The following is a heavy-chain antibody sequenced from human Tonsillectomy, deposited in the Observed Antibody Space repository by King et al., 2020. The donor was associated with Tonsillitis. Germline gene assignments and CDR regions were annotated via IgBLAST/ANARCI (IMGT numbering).Heavy chain of an antibody. CDR2: ISYDENNK. CDR1: GFTFSGYA. Sequence: VQLVESGKGLVQPGRSLRLSCAASGFTFSGYAMLWVRQAPGKGLEWVSVISYDENNKYYADSVKGRFTITRDNSKNTLYLQMNFLRTKDSAMYFCTRGGRGELLWYFDYWGQGTLVTVSS. V-gene: IGHV3-30*04. D-gene: IGHD1-26*01. J-gene: IGHJ4*02. CDR3: TRGGRGELLWYFDY.